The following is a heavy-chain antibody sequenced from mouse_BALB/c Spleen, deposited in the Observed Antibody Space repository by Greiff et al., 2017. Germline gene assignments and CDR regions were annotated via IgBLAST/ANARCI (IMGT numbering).Heavy chain of an antibody. V-gene: IGHV1-39*01. CDR2: IDPYYRGT. Sequence: VQLKQSGPELEKPGASVKISCKASGYSFTGYNMNWVKQSNGKSLEWIGNIDPYYRGTSYNQKFKGKATLTVDKSSSTAYMQLKSLTSEDSAVYYCARKGYDYDYAMDYWGQGTSVTVSS. J-gene: IGHJ4*01. D-gene: IGHD2-4*01. CDR3: ARKGYDYDYAMDY. CDR1: GYSFTGYN.